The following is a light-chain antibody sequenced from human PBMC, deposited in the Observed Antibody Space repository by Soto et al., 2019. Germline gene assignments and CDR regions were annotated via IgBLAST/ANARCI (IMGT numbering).Light chain of an antibody. Sequence: IVMTQSPATLSLSPGERATLSCRASESVRSNIAWYQQKPGQAPRLLIYGASTRATGVPVRFSGSGSGTDFTLTISSLQSEDFAVYYCQQYDNWPPLTFGGGTKVDI. V-gene: IGKV3-15*01. J-gene: IGKJ4*01. CDR1: ESVRSN. CDR2: GAS. CDR3: QQYDNWPPLT.